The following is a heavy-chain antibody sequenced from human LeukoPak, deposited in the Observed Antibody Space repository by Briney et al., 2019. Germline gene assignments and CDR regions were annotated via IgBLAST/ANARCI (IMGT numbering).Heavy chain of an antibody. CDR1: GYTFTGYY. Sequence: ASVKVSCKASGYTFTGYYMHWVRQAPGQGLEWMGWINPNSGGTNYAQKFQGRVTMTRDTSISTAYMELSRLRADDTAVYYCARVWSGYHPYKWFDPWGQGTLVTVSS. CDR3: ARVWSGYHPYKWFDP. J-gene: IGHJ5*02. D-gene: IGHD3-3*01. V-gene: IGHV1-2*02. CDR2: INPNSGGT.